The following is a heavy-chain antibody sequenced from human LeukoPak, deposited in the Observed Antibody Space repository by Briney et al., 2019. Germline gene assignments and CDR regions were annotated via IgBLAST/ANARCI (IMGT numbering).Heavy chain of an antibody. Sequence: SETLSLTCTVSGGSISSYYWSWIRQPPGKGLEWIGYIYYSGSTNYNPSLKSRVTISVDTSKNQFSLKLSSVTAADTAVYYCARVNNWNPRTGAFDIWGQGTMVTVSS. CDR2: IYYSGST. D-gene: IGHD1-20*01. J-gene: IGHJ3*02. V-gene: IGHV4-59*01. CDR1: GGSISSYY. CDR3: ARVNNWNPRTGAFDI.